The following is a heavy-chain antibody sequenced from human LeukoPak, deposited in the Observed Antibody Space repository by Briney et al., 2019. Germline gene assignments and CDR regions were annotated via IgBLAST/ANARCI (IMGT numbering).Heavy chain of an antibody. D-gene: IGHD4-17*01. CDR2: IIPIFGTA. CDR3: AKDRDYGASGYYFDY. CDR1: GGTFSSYA. J-gene: IGHJ4*02. V-gene: IGHV1-69*13. Sequence: SVKVSCKASGGTFSSYAISWVRQAPGQGLEWMGGIIPIFGTANYAQKFQGRVTITADESTSTAYMELSSLRSEDTAVYYCAKDRDYGASGYYFDYWGQGTLVTVSS.